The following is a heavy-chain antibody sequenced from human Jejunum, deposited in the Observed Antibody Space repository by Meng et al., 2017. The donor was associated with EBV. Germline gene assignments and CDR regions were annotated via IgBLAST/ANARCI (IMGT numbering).Heavy chain of an antibody. CDR3: ARVRGYSYGRPFDY. CDR2: INTNTGNP. Sequence: VPVVLSGFELKAPGALVPVSCKASCYTFTNSAMNWLRQGPGQGVERMGWINTNTGNPTYDQGFTGRFDFSLDTSVSTAYLQISRLKAEDTAVYYCARVRGYSYGRPFDYWGQGTLVTVSS. J-gene: IGHJ4*02. CDR1: CYTFTNSA. D-gene: IGHD5-18*01. V-gene: IGHV7-4-1*02.